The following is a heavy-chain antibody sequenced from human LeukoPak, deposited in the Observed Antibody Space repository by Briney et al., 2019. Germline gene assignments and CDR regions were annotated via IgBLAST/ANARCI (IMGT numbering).Heavy chain of an antibody. V-gene: IGHV3-7*01. CDR1: GFTLSDYW. CDR2: IKQDGSEI. Sequence: PGGSLRLSCAVSGFTLSDYWMSWVRQAPGKGLEWVANIKQDGSEIYYVDSVKGRFTISRDNAKNSLYLQMNSLRAEDTAVYYCARDRGGIQLCYWGQGTLVTVSS. CDR3: ARDRGGIQLCY. D-gene: IGHD5-18*01. J-gene: IGHJ4*02.